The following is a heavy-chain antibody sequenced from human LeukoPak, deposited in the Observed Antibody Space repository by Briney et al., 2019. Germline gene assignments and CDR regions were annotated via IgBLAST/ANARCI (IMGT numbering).Heavy chain of an antibody. J-gene: IGHJ5*02. CDR1: GYTFTGYY. CDR3: ARDEPDNSFWVDP. V-gene: IGHV1-2*02. Sequence: ASVKVSCKASGYTFTGYYMHWVRQAPGQGLEWMGWINPNSGGTNYAQKFQGRVTMTTDTSTRTVYMELRSLRSDDTAVYYCARDEPDNSFWVDPWGQGTLVTVSS. CDR2: INPNSGGT. D-gene: IGHD1-14*01.